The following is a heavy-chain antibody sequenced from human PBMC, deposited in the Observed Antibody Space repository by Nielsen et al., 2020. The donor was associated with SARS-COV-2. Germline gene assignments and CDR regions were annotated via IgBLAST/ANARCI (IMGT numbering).Heavy chain of an antibody. D-gene: IGHD6-19*01. J-gene: IGHJ4*02. Sequence: GESLKISCAASGFTFSSYGMHWVRQAPGKGLEWVAVIWYDGSNKYYADSVKGRFTISRDNSKNTLYLQMNSLRAEDTAVYYCARDLAVAESYDYRGQGTLVTVSS. CDR3: ARDLAVAESYDY. CDR2: IWYDGSNK. CDR1: GFTFSSYG. V-gene: IGHV3-33*01.